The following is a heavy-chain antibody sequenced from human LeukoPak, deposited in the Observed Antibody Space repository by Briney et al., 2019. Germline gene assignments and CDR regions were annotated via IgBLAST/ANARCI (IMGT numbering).Heavy chain of an antibody. V-gene: IGHV3-21*01. CDR3: ACLVGATQDV. D-gene: IGHD1-26*01. CDR1: GFTFSSYS. CDR2: ISSTSTYI. Sequence: GGSLRLPCAASGFTFSSYSMNWVRQAPGKGLEWVSSISSTSTYIYYADSVKGRFTISRDNAKNSLYLQMNSLRAEDTAAYYCACLVGATQDVWGKGTTVIVSS. J-gene: IGHJ6*04.